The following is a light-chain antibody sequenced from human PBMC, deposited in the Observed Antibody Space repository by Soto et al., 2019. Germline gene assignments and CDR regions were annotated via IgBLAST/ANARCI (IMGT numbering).Light chain of an antibody. CDR3: QHYNNWPIT. CDR2: GTS. J-gene: IGKJ5*01. CDR1: QSVASN. V-gene: IGKV3-15*01. Sequence: EILMPQSPASLSVSPGESVTLSCRASQSVASNLAWYQQKPGQAPRLLIYGTSTRATGVPARFSGSGSGTDFTLTISSLQAADFAVYHCQHYNNWPITFGQGTRLEIK.